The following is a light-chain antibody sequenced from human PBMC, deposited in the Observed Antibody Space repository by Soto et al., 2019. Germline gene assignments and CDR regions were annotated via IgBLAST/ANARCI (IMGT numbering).Light chain of an antibody. Sequence: DVVMTQSPLSLPVTLGQPASISCRSSQSLVYSDGNTYLNWFQQRPGQSPRRLIYKVSNRDSGVPDRFSGSVSGTDFTLKISRVDAEDVGVYYCMQGTHWPRTFGQGTKVEIK. CDR1: QSLVYSDGNTY. CDR3: MQGTHWPRT. V-gene: IGKV2-30*01. CDR2: KVS. J-gene: IGKJ1*01.